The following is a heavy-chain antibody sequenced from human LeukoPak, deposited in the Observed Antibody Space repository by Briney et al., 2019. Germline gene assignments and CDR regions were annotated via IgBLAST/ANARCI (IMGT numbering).Heavy chain of an antibody. CDR1: GFAFSSYA. CDR2: ISGSGGST. Sequence: PGGSLRLSCAASGFAFSSYAMSWVRQAPGKGLEWVSAISGSGGSTYYADSVKGRFTISRDNSKNTLYLQMNSLRAEDTAVYYCAKAEDYGEAFDYWGQGTLVTVSS. D-gene: IGHD4-17*01. J-gene: IGHJ4*02. CDR3: AKAEDYGEAFDY. V-gene: IGHV3-23*01.